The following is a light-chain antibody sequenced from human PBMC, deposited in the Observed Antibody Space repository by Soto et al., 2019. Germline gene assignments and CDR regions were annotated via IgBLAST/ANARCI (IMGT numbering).Light chain of an antibody. CDR2: DAS. V-gene: IGKV3-20*01. Sequence: IVLTQSPDTLSLSPGEGATLSCRASQSVSGRYLAWYQQKPGQAPRLLIYDASSRATGIPDRFSGSGSGTDFTLTISSLEPEDSAVYYCQQYGSSPLLTFGGGTKVEIK. J-gene: IGKJ4*01. CDR3: QQYGSSPLLT. CDR1: QSVSGRY.